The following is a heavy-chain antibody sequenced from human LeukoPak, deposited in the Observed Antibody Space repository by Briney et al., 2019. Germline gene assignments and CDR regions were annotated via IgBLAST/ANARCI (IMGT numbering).Heavy chain of an antibody. CDR2: IYSGGST. Sequence: PGGSLRLSCAATRHIPSINYTMGATQAPGKGLEWVSVIYSGGSTYYSDSVKGRFTISRDNSNNTLYLQMNNLRPEDTAVYYCATVGYPSSWSLDYWGQGTLVTVSS. CDR1: RHIPSINY. D-gene: IGHD6-13*01. J-gene: IGHJ4*02. CDR3: ATVGYPSSWSLDY. V-gene: IGHV3-53*01.